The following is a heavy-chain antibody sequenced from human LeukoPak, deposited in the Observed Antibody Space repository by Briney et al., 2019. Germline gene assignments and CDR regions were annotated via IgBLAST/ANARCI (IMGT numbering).Heavy chain of an antibody. J-gene: IGHJ4*02. CDR1: GFTFADYA. V-gene: IGHV3-9*01. CDR2: ISWNSGTI. D-gene: IGHD6-13*01. CDR3: AKDIWQQLALFDY. Sequence: GGSLRLSCAASGFTFADYAMHWVRQAPGKGLEWVSGISWNSGTIGYADSVKGRFTISRDNAKNSMYLQMNSLRAEDTALYYCAKDIWQQLALFDYWGQGTLVTVSS.